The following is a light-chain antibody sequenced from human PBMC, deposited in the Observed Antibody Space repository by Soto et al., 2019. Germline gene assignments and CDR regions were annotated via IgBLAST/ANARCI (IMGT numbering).Light chain of an antibody. V-gene: IGKV3-11*01. Sequence: EIVLTQSPATLSLSPGERATLSCRASQSISSHLAWYQQKPGQAPRLLIHGASNRATGIPARFSGSGSGTDFTLTISSLEPEDFAVYYCQQRINWPLTFGGGTKVEIK. J-gene: IGKJ4*01. CDR2: GAS. CDR3: QQRINWPLT. CDR1: QSISSH.